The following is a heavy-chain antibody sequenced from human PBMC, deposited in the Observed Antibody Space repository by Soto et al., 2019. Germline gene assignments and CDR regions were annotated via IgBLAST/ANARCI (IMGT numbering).Heavy chain of an antibody. CDR3: ARGSSGYAWAPFDY. Sequence: QVQLQQCGAGLLKPSETLSLTCAVYGGSFSGYYWSWIRQPPGKGLEWIGEINHSGSTNYNPSLKSRVPISVDTSKNQFSLKLSSVTAAATAVYYCARGSSGYAWAPFDYWGPGTLVTVSS. D-gene: IGHD5-12*01. CDR1: GGSFSGYY. CDR2: INHSGST. V-gene: IGHV4-34*01. J-gene: IGHJ4*02.